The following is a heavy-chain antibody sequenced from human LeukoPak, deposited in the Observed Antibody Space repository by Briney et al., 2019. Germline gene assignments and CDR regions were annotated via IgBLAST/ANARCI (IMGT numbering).Heavy chain of an antibody. Sequence: SETLSLTCTVSGGSISSYHWSWIRQPPGKGLEWIGYIYYSGSTNYNPSLKSRVTISVDTSKNQFSLQLSSVALEDTAVYYCVRGRLYVTGEQPHFFDYWGQGILVTVSS. CDR3: VRGRLYVTGEQPHFFDY. V-gene: IGHV4-59*12. CDR1: GGSISSYH. CDR2: IYYSGST. D-gene: IGHD7-27*01. J-gene: IGHJ4*02.